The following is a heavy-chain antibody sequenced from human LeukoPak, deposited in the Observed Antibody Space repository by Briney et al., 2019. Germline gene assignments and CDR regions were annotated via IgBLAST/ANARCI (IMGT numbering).Heavy chain of an antibody. CDR2: ISYDGSNK. J-gene: IGHJ5*02. V-gene: IGHV3-30*04. D-gene: IGHD3-3*01. Sequence: GGSLRLPCAASGFTFSSYAMHWVRQAPGKGLEWVAVISYDGSNKYYADSVKGRFTISRDNSKNTLYLQMNSLRAEDTAVYYCASGGWLLWGWFDPWGQGTLVTVSS. CDR3: ASGGWLLWGWFDP. CDR1: GFTFSSYA.